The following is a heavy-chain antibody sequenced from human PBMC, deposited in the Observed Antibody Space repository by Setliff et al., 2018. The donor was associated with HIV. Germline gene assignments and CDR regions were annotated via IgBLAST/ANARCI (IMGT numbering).Heavy chain of an antibody. CDR3: ARDNYDILTGYPYYFDY. D-gene: IGHD3-9*01. Sequence: ASVKVSCKASGYSFTGYYMHWVRQAPGQGLEWMGWINPNSGTANYAQKFQGRVTITTDESTSTAYIELRSLRSDDTAVYYCARDNYDILTGYPYYFDYWGQGTLVTVSS. CDR1: GYSFTGYY. CDR2: INPNSGTA. V-gene: IGHV1-2*02. J-gene: IGHJ4*02.